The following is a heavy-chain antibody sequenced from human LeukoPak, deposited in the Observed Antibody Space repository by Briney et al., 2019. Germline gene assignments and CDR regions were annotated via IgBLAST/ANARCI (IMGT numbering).Heavy chain of an antibody. CDR1: GFTFSSYG. CDR3: ATLVGATGGYDAFDI. CDR2: ISGSGGST. D-gene: IGHD1-26*01. V-gene: IGHV3-23*01. J-gene: IGHJ3*02. Sequence: GGSLRLSCAASGFTFSSYGMSWVRQAPGKGLEWVSAISGSGGSTYYADSVKGRFTISRDNSKNTLYLQMNSLRVEDTAVYYSATLVGATGGYDAFDILGQGTMVTGSS.